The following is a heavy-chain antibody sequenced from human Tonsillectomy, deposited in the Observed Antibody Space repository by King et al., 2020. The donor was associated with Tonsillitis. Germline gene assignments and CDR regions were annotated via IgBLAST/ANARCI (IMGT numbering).Heavy chain of an antibody. J-gene: IGHJ3*02. D-gene: IGHD3-22*01. CDR2: ISYDGSNK. V-gene: IGHV3-30-3*01. Sequence: VQLVESGGGVVQPGRSLRLSCAASGFTFSSYAMHWVRQAPGKGLEWVAVISYDGSNKYYADSVKGRFTISRDNSKNTLYLQMNSLRAEDTAVYYCARVVTMIVVVPWDAFDIWGQGTMVTVSS. CDR1: GFTFSSYA. CDR3: ARVVTMIVVVPWDAFDI.